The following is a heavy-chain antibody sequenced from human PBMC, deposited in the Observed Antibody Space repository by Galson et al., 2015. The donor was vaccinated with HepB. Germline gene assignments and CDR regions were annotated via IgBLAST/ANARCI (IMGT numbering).Heavy chain of an antibody. J-gene: IGHJ4*02. CDR2: INTNTGNP. V-gene: IGHV7-4-1*02. D-gene: IGHD6-19*01. CDR3: AREVPGIAVAALRIFDY. CDR1: GYTFTSYA. Sequence: SVKVSCKASGYTFTSYAMNWVRQAPGQGLEWMGWINTNTGNPTYAQGFTGRFVFSLDTSVSTAYLQISSLKAEDTAVYYCAREVPGIAVAALRIFDYWGQGTLVTVSS.